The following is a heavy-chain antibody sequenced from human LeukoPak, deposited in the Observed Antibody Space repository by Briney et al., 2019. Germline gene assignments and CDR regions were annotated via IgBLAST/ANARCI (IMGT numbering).Heavy chain of an antibody. CDR1: GFTFSNAW. Sequence: GGSLRLSCAASGFTFSNAWMSWVRQAPGKGLEWVSRIKSKTDGGTTDYAAPVKGRFTISRDDSKNTLYLQMNSLKTEDTAVYYCTTDPQWLVMYYYYMDVWGKGTTVTVSS. CDR2: IKSKTDGGTT. CDR3: TTDPQWLVMYYYYMDV. J-gene: IGHJ6*03. V-gene: IGHV3-15*01. D-gene: IGHD6-19*01.